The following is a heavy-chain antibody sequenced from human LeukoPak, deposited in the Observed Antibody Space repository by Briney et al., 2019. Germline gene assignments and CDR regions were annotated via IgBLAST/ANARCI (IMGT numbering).Heavy chain of an antibody. V-gene: IGHV4-59*01. CDR3: AREVLWFGELLWFDP. CDR1: GGSISSYY. CDR2: IYYGGST. J-gene: IGHJ5*02. D-gene: IGHD3-10*01. Sequence: SETLSLTCTVSGGSISSYYWSWIRQPPGKGLEWIGYIYYGGSTNYNPSLKSRVTISVDTSKNQFSLKLSSVTAADTAVYYCAREVLWFGELLWFDPWGQGTLVTVSS.